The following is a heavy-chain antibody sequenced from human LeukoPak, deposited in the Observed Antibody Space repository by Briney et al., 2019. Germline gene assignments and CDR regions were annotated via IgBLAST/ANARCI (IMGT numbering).Heavy chain of an antibody. Sequence: PSETLSLTCTVSGGSISSYYWSWIRQPPGKGLEWIGYIYYSGSTNYNPSLKSRVTISVDTSKNQFSLKLSSVTAADTAVYYCARHGVLGKGHDAFDIWGQGTMVTVSS. CDR3: ARHGVLGKGHDAFDI. CDR1: GGSISSYY. D-gene: IGHD7-27*01. V-gene: IGHV4-59*08. J-gene: IGHJ3*02. CDR2: IYYSGST.